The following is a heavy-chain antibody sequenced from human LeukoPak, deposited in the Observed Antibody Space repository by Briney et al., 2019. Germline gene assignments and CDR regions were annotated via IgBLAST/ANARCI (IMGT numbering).Heavy chain of an antibody. D-gene: IGHD3-10*01. CDR2: IYYSGST. V-gene: IGHV4-59*12. CDR3: AREVRGVIIFDY. CDR1: GGSISSYY. Sequence: SETLSLTCTVSGGSISSYYWSWIRQPPGKGLEWIGYIYYSGSTNYNPSLKSRVTISVDTSKNQFSLKLSSVTAADTAVYYCAREVRGVIIFDYWGQGTLVTVSS. J-gene: IGHJ4*02.